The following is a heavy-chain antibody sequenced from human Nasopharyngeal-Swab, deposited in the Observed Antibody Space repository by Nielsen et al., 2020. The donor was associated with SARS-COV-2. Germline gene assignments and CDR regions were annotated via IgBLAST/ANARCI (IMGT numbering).Heavy chain of an antibody. Sequence: GESLKISCAASGFTFSTYDMSWVRQAPGKGLEWVSGISGSGESTHYADSVKGRFTISRDNSKNTLYLQMNSLRAEDTAVYYCARDPPDYWGQGTLVTVSS. CDR3: ARDPPDY. V-gene: IGHV3-23*01. CDR1: GFTFSTYD. J-gene: IGHJ4*02. CDR2: ISGSGEST.